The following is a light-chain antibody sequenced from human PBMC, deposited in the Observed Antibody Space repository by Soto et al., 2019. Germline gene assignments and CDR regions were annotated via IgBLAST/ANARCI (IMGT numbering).Light chain of an antibody. CDR3: QTWGTGMV. CDR2: LNSDGSH. V-gene: IGLV4-69*01. CDR1: SGHSSYA. Sequence: QSVLTQSPSASASLGASVKLTCTLSSGHSSYAIAWHQQQPEEGPRYLMKLNSDGSHSKGDGIPDRFSGSSSGAERYLTISSLQSEDEADYYCQTWGTGMVFGGGTKLTVL. J-gene: IGLJ2*01.